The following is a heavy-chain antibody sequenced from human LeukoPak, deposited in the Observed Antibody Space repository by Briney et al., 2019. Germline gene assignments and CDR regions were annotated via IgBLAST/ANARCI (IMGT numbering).Heavy chain of an antibody. CDR3: ARGELRYFDWGFFDY. CDR2: INPSGGST. J-gene: IGHJ4*02. D-gene: IGHD3-9*01. Sequence: ASVKVSCKASGYTFTSYYMHWVRQAPGQGLEWMGIINPSGGSTSYAQKFQGRVTMTRDTSTSTVYMELRSLRSEDTAVYYCARGELRYFDWGFFDYWGQGTLVTVSS. V-gene: IGHV1-46*01. CDR1: GYTFTSYY.